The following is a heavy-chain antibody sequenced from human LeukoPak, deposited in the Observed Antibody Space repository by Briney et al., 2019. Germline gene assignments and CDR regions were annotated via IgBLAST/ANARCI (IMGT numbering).Heavy chain of an antibody. J-gene: IGHJ6*03. V-gene: IGHV1-69*05. D-gene: IGHD2-2*01. Sequence: ASVKVSCKASGGTFSSYAISWVRQAPGQGLEWMGGIIPIFGTANYAQKFQGRVTITTDESTSTAYMELSSLRSEDTAVYYCARDVVPHQETHHYYYMDVWGKGTTVTVSS. CDR2: IIPIFGTA. CDR1: GGTFSSYA. CDR3: ARDVVPHQETHHYYYMDV.